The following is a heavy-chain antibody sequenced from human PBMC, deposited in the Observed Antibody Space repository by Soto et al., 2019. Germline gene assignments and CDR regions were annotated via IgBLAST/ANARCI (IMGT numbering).Heavy chain of an antibody. CDR3: VRTTALAGTPQLDY. Sequence: QVQLVESGGGVVQPGRSLRLSCAASGFTFSSYNMHWVRRAPGKGLEWVTVISYDGGSKKDYAASVNGRFTISRDNYKSTRYLKMNRLSVEDTAVYYCVRTTALAGTPQLDYWGKGTWVTVPS. J-gene: IGHJ4*02. V-gene: IGHV3-30*04. CDR1: GFTFSSYN. CDR2: ISYDGGSKK. D-gene: IGHD6-19*01.